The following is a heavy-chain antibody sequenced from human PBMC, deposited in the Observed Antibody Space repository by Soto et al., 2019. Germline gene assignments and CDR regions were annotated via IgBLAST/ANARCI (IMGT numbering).Heavy chain of an antibody. CDR1: GFTFDDYA. V-gene: IGHV3-9*01. D-gene: IGHD2-15*01. CDR2: ISWNSGSI. J-gene: IGHJ1*01. Sequence: SLRLSCAASGFTFDDYAMHWVRQAPGKGLEWVSGISWNSGSIGYADSVKGRLTISRDNAKNSLYLQMISMRAEHTPLCYCAKASCGTATSPAEYFQHWGQGNMVAVYS. CDR3: AKASCGTATSPAEYFQH.